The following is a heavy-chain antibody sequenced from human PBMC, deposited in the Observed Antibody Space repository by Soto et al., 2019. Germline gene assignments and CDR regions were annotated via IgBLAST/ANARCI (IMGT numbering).Heavy chain of an antibody. CDR2: IYYSGST. CDR3: ARDIYPGIAAAGVPGAFDI. Sequence: SETLSLTCTVSGGSISSGGYYWSWIRQHPGKGLEWIGYIYYSGSTYYNPSLKSRVTISVDTSKNQFSLKLSSVTAADTAVYYCARDIYPGIAAAGVPGAFDIWGQGTMVTVSS. J-gene: IGHJ3*02. D-gene: IGHD6-13*01. CDR1: GGSISSGGYY. V-gene: IGHV4-31*03.